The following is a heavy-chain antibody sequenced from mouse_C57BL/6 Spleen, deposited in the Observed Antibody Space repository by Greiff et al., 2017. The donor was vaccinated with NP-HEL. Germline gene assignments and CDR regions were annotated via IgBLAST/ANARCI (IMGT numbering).Heavy chain of an antibody. Sequence: EVQGVESGEGLVKPGGSLKLSCAASGFTFRSYAMSWVRQTPEKRLEWVAYISSGGDYIYYADTVKGRFTISRDNARNTLYLQMSSLKSEDTAMYYCTRQNYGSSHWYFDVWGTGTTVTVSS. J-gene: IGHJ1*03. CDR3: TRQNYGSSHWYFDV. CDR1: GFTFRSYA. D-gene: IGHD1-1*01. V-gene: IGHV5-9-1*02. CDR2: ISSGGDYI.